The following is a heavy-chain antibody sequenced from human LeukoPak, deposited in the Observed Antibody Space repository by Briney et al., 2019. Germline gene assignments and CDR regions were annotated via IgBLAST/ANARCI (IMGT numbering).Heavy chain of an antibody. CDR3: ARVPRRIAAATSNWFDP. Sequence: ASVKVSCKASGYTFTGYYMHWVRQAPGQGLEWMGWINPNSGGTNYAQKFQGRVTMTRDTSISTAYMELSRLRSDDTAVYYCARVPRRIAAATSNWFDPWGQGTLVTVSP. CDR2: INPNSGGT. CDR1: GYTFTGYY. D-gene: IGHD6-13*01. V-gene: IGHV1-2*02. J-gene: IGHJ5*02.